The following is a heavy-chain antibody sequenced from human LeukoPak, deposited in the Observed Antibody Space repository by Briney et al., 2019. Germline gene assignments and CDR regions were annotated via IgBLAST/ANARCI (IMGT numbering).Heavy chain of an antibody. J-gene: IGHJ4*02. D-gene: IGHD3-9*01. CDR2: ISWNSGSI. V-gene: IGHV3-9*01. CDR3: ARSDYDILNGPDY. CDR1: GFTFDDYA. Sequence: GRSLRLSCAASGFTFDDYAMRWVRQAPGKGLEWVSGISWNSGSIGYADSVKGRFTISRDNAKNSLYLQMNSLRAEDTALYYCARSDYDILNGPDYWGQGTLVTVSS.